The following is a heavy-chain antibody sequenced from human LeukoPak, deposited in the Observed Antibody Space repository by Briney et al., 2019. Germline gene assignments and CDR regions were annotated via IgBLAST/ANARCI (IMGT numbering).Heavy chain of an antibody. CDR1: GGSISSYY. V-gene: IGHV4-59*01. D-gene: IGHD3-16*01. CDR2: IHYSGST. Sequence: KPSETLSLTCTVSGGSISSYYWSWIRQPPGKGLEWIGYIHYSGSTNYNPSLQSRVTISVDTPKNQFSLKVNSVTAADTAVYFCARGKLGGINYYDLDVWGKGTTVIASS. CDR3: ARGKLGGINYYDLDV. J-gene: IGHJ6*04.